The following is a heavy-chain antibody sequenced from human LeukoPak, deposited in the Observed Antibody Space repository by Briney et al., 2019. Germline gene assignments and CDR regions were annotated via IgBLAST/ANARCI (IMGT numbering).Heavy chain of an antibody. D-gene: IGHD6-19*01. Sequence: QAGGSLRLSCAASGFTFSSYWMSWVRQAPGKGLEWVANIKQDGSEKYYVDSVKGRFTISRDNAKNSLYLQMNSLRAEDTAVYYCARVPTVSSSGWPEFDYWGQGTLVTVSS. CDR1: GFTFSSYW. CDR2: IKQDGSEK. J-gene: IGHJ4*02. V-gene: IGHV3-7*01. CDR3: ARVPTVSSSGWPEFDY.